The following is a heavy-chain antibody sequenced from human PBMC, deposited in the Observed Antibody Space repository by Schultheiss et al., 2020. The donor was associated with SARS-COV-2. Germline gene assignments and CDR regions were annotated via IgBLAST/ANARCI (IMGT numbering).Heavy chain of an antibody. V-gene: IGHV3-23*01. CDR2: ISGSGGST. CDR1: GFTFGDYA. D-gene: IGHD4-23*01. CDR3: AKDPLGDYGGNEGFDY. J-gene: IGHJ4*02. Sequence: GESLKISCTASGFTFGDYAMSWVRQAPGKGLEWVSAISGSGGSTYYADSGKGRFTISRDNSKNTLYLQMNSLRAEDTAVYYCAKDPLGDYGGNEGFDYWGQGTLVTVAS.